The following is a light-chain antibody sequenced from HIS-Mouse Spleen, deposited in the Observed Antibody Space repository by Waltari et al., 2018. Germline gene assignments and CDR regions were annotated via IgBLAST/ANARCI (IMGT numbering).Light chain of an antibody. V-gene: IGLV3-10*01. CDR1: ASPKTY. CDR2: EDS. J-gene: IGLJ2*01. Sequence: SYELTQPPSVSVSPGPTARITCSGDASPKTYSYWYQQKSGQAPVLVIYEDSKRPSGIPERFSGSSSGTMATLTISGAQVEDEADYYCYSTDSSGNHRVFGGGTKLTVL. CDR3: YSTDSSGNHRV.